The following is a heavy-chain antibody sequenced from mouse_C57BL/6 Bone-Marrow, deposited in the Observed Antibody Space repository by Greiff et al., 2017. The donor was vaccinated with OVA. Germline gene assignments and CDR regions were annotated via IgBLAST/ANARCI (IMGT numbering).Heavy chain of an antibody. D-gene: IGHD1-1*01. CDR2: IWSGGST. J-gene: IGHJ3*01. Sequence: VKLVESGPGLVQPSQSLSITCTVSGFSLTSYGVHWVRQSPGKGLEWLGVIWSGGSTDYNAAFISRLSISKDNSKSQVFFKMNSLQADDTAIYYCARRGGSSFPWFAYWGQGTLVTVSA. V-gene: IGHV2-2*01. CDR3: ARRGGSSFPWFAY. CDR1: GFSLTSYG.